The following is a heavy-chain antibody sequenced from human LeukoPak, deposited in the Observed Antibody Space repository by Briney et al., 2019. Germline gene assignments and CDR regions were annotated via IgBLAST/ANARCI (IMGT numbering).Heavy chain of an antibody. V-gene: IGHV4-59*01. CDR3: ARGGSSGGSCYPTCAPDY. CDR2: IYYSGGT. Sequence: PSETLSLTCTVSGGSISSYYWSWIRQPPGKGLEWIGYIYYSGGTNYNPSLKSRVTISVDTSKNQFSLKLSSVTAADTAVYYCARGGSSGGSCYPTCAPDYWGQGTLVTVSS. J-gene: IGHJ4*02. CDR1: GGSISSYY. D-gene: IGHD2-15*01.